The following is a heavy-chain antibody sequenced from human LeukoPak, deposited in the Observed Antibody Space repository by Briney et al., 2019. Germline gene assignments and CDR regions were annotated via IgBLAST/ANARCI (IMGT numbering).Heavy chain of an antibody. CDR2: IYYSGST. Sequence: SQTLSLTCTVSGGSISHSRYYWGWIRQPPGKGLEWIGSIYYSGSTYYNPSLKSRLTISVDTSRNQFSPKLSSVTAADTAVYYCASHLHADYDILTGFPTNVWFDPWGQGTLVTVSS. D-gene: IGHD3-9*01. V-gene: IGHV4-39*01. J-gene: IGHJ5*02. CDR1: GGSISHSRYY. CDR3: ASHLHADYDILTGFPTNVWFDP.